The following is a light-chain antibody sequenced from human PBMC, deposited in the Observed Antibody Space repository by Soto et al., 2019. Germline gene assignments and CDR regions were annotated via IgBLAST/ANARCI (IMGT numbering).Light chain of an antibody. V-gene: IGKV1-39*01. CDR2: GAS. Sequence: DIQMTQSPSSLSASVGDRVTITCRASQSINSYLNWYQQKPRKAAKLLIYGASSLQSGVPSRFSGSGSGTYFTLTISSLQPEDFATYYCQQSNSSPYTFGQGTKLEIK. CDR1: QSINSY. CDR3: QQSNSSPYT. J-gene: IGKJ2*01.